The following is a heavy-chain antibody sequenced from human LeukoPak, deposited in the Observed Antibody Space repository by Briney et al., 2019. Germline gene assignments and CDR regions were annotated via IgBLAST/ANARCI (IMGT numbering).Heavy chain of an antibody. J-gene: IGHJ5*02. V-gene: IGHV4-39*01. CDR2: IYYSGST. CDR1: GGSISSSSYY. D-gene: IGHD4-11*01. CDR3: ARSPDYSNYQGDWFDP. Sequence: SETLSLICTVSGGSISSSSYYWGWIRQPPGKGLEWIGSIYYSGSTYYNPSLKSRVTISVDTSKNQFSLKLSSVTAADTAVYYCARSPDYSNYQGDWFDPWGQGTLVTVSS.